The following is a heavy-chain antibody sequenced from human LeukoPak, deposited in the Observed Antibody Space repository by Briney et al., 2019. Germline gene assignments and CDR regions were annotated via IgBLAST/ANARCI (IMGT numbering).Heavy chain of an antibody. CDR1: GDSISGHY. D-gene: IGHD2-15*01. J-gene: IGHJ4*02. Sequence: PSETLSLTCTVSGDSISGHYWSWIRQPPGKGLEWIGYTFDSGNTNYNSSLKSRVTISVDTSKNQFSLNLRSVTAADTAVYYCARGLVSSGSRYDYWGQGTLVTVSS. CDR3: ARGLVSSGSRYDY. CDR2: TFDSGNT. V-gene: IGHV4-59*11.